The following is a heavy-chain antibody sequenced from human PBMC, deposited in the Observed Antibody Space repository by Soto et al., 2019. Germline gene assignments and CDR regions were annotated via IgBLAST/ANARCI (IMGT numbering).Heavy chain of an antibody. J-gene: IGHJ6*02. CDR1: GMSFTSYW. Sequence: PGGSLRLSCAASGMSFTSYWIHWVRQDPGKGLVWVSRINNDGTSTNYADSVKGRFTISRDNAKNTVFLQMNSLRAEDTGVYYCARDNFYYGLDVWGQGATVT. CDR3: ARDNFYYGLDV. CDR2: INNDGTST. V-gene: IGHV3-74*01.